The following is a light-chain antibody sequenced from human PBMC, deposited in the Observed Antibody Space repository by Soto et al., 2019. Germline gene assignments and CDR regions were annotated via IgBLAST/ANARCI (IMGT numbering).Light chain of an antibody. V-gene: IGKV1D-12*01. CDR3: QQANSFPIT. J-gene: IGKJ5*01. Sequence: DIQMTQSPSSVSASVGDRVTITCRASQGITNRSAWYQQKPGKAPKLLIYEASSLQSGVPSRISGSGSGTDFTLTISSLQPEDFATYYCQQANSFPITFGQGTRLEIK. CDR2: EAS. CDR1: QGITNR.